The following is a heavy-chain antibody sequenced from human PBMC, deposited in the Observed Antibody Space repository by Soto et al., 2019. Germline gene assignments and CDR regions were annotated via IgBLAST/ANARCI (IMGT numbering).Heavy chain of an antibody. J-gene: IGHJ4*02. V-gene: IGHV3-15*04. D-gene: IGHD3-16*02. CDR2: FEAKTDGGTA. CDR3: TTGGGGPYRLYAN. Sequence: EVQLVESGGGLVKPGGSLRLSCAASGFTFNNAWMSWVRQAPGMGLEWVGRFEAKTDGGTADYAAPVSGRFTISRDDSKNTLFLQMNNLKTEDTAVYYCTTGGGGPYRLYANWGQGTLVTVSS. CDR1: GFTFNNAW.